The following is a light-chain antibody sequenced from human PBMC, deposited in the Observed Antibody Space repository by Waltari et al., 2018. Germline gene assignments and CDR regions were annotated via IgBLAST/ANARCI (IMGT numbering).Light chain of an antibody. V-gene: IGKV1-5*03. CDR3: QEYVDDLWT. CDR1: RDISTK. J-gene: IGKJ1*01. Sequence: DILMTQSPPTLSASMGDRVTITCRASRDISTKLAWYQQKPVRAPKLLIYMASSLESGVPARFSGSGSGTEFTLTISTLQPDDFATYYCQEYVDDLWTFGQGTKVEIK. CDR2: MAS.